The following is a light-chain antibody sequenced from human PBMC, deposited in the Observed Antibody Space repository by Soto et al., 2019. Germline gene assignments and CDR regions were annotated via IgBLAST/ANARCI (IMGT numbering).Light chain of an antibody. CDR2: DAS. J-gene: IGKJ4*01. CDR1: QSVSSY. V-gene: IGKV3-11*01. Sequence: EIVLTQSQATLSLSPGETATLSCRARQSVSSYLASYPQKPGQAPTLLIYDASNSATCIPARFRCSGSGTAFTLTISIREPEDFAVYYCQQRSNWPLTFGGGTKVEIK. CDR3: QQRSNWPLT.